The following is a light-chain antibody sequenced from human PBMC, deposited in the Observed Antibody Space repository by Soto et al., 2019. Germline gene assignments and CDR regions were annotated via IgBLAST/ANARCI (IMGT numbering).Light chain of an antibody. J-gene: IGLJ1*01. CDR3: AAWDDSLNGYV. CDR2: TNN. V-gene: IGLV1-44*01. Sequence: QSALTQPRSACGTPGQRVTISCSGSSSNIGSNTVNWYQQLPGTAPKLLIFTNNQRRSGVPDRFSGSKSGTSGSLAISGLQSEDEADYYCAAWDDSLNGYVFGTGTKVTVL. CDR1: SSNIGSNT.